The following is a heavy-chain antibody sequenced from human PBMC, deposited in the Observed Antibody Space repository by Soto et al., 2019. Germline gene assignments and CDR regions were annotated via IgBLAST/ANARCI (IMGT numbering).Heavy chain of an antibody. V-gene: IGHV4-30-2*01. CDR1: GVSISSGGYS. CDR2: IYHSGST. D-gene: IGHD1-26*01. CDR3: ARRNGIVGRFDP. Sequence: SETLSLTCAVSGVSISSGGYSWSWIRQPPGKGLEWIGYIYHSGSTYYNPSLKSRVTISVDRSKNQFSLKLSSVTAADTAVYYCARRNGIVGRFDPWGQGTLVTVSS. J-gene: IGHJ5*02.